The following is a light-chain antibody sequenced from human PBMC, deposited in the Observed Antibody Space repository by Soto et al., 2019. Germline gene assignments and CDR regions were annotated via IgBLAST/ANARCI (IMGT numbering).Light chain of an antibody. CDR2: GAS. CDR1: ESVRSSY. V-gene: IGKV3-20*01. Sequence: EIVLTQSPGTLSLSPGERATLSCRASESVRSSYFAWYQQKPGQAPRLLIYGASSRATGIPDRFSGSGSGTDFTLTISRLEPEDFAVYYCQQYGSSRWTFGQGTKVELK. CDR3: QQYGSSRWT. J-gene: IGKJ1*01.